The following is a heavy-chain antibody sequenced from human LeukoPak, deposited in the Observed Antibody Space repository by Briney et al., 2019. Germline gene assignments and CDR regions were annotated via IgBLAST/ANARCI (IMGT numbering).Heavy chain of an antibody. J-gene: IGHJ4*02. Sequence: GGSLRLSCAASGFTFSMYGMNWVRQAPGKGLEWVSYISSSSSTIYYADSVKGRFTISRDNSKNTLYLQMNSLRAEDTAVYYCAKDRGMITFGGVIVPFDYWGQGTLVTVSS. CDR3: AKDRGMITFGGVIVPFDY. CDR2: ISSSSSTI. V-gene: IGHV3-48*01. D-gene: IGHD3-16*02. CDR1: GFTFSMYG.